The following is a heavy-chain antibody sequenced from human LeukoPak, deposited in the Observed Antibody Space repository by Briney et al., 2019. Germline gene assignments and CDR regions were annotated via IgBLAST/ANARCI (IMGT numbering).Heavy chain of an antibody. V-gene: IGHV3-66*01. CDR2: IYTGGTT. CDR1: GFSVTSNH. J-gene: IGHJ5*02. Sequence: GGSLRLSCAASGFSVTSNHMNWVRQAPGKGLEWVSIIYTGGTTHYADSLNDRFTISRDNAENSLYLQMNSLGVDDTAIYYCARLLTRLYSYGYDHWGQGTLVTVST. CDR3: ARLLTRLYSYGYDH. D-gene: IGHD5-18*01.